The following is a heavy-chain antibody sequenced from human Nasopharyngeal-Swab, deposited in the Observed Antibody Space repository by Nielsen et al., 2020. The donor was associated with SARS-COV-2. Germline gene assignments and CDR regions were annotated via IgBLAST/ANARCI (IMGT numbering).Heavy chain of an antibody. CDR3: ARGFIVATIFHYYYYMDV. CDR2: MNPNSGNT. D-gene: IGHD5-12*01. J-gene: IGHJ6*03. Sequence: VRQMPGKGLEWVGWMNPNSGNTGYAQKFQGRVTMTRNTSISTAYMELSSLRSEDTAVYYCARGFIVATIFHYYYYMDVWGKGTTVTVSS. V-gene: IGHV1-8*01.